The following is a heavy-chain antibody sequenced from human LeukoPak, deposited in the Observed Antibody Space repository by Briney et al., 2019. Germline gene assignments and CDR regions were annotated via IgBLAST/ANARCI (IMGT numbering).Heavy chain of an antibody. CDR3: ARWRSGFDL. J-gene: IGHJ5*02. V-gene: IGHV4-61*01. Sequence: PSQTLSLTCTVSGGSISSGSYYWCWIRQPPGKALEGIGYIYYSGSTNYNPSLKSRVTISVDTSKNPFSLRLSSVIAADTAVYYCARWRSGFDLWGQGTLVTLSS. CDR1: GGSISSGSYY. CDR2: IYYSGST.